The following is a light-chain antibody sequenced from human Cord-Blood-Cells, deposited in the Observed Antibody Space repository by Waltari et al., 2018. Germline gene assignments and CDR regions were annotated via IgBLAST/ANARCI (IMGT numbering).Light chain of an antibody. CDR2: LGS. Sequence: DIVMTQSPLSLPVTPGESASISCRSSQSLLHSNGYNYLDWYLQKPGQSPQLLIYLGSNRASGVPDRLSGSGSGTDVTLKISRVEAEDVGVYYCMQALQTPWTFGQGTKVEIK. CDR3: MQALQTPWT. CDR1: QSLLHSNGYNY. J-gene: IGKJ1*01. V-gene: IGKV2-28*01.